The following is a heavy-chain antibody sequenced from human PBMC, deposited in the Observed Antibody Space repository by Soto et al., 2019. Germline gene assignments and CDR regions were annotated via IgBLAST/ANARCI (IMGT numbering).Heavy chain of an antibody. V-gene: IGHV1-18*01. CDR1: GYTFTSYG. CDR3: ARDWAPYYYDSSGPHNDAFDI. Sequence: GASVKVSCKASGYTFTSYGISWVRQAPGQGLEWMGWISAYNGNTNYAQKLQGRVTMTTDTSTSTAYMELRSLRSDDTAVYYCARDWAPYYYDSSGPHNDAFDIWRQGTMVTVSS. CDR2: ISAYNGNT. D-gene: IGHD3-22*01. J-gene: IGHJ3*02.